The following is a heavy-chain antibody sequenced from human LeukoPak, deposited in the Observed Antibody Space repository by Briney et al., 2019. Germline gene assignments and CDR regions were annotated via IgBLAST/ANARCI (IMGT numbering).Heavy chain of an antibody. D-gene: IGHD3-3*01. J-gene: IGHJ4*02. CDR1: GDSISSYY. Sequence: SETLSLTCTVYGDSISSYYWSWIRQPPGKGLEWIGYIYYSGSTNYNPSLKSRVTILVDTSKSQFSLKLSSVTAADTAVYYCARKHYDFWSGYYFDYWGQGTLVTVSS. V-gene: IGHV4-59*12. CDR2: IYYSGST. CDR3: ARKHYDFWSGYYFDY.